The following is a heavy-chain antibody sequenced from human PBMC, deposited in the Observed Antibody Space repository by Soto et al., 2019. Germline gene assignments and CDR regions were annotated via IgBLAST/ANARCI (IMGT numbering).Heavy chain of an antibody. CDR2: INPMLGVA. Sequence: SVKVSCKASGGSFSSLVISWLRQAPGQGPEWMGGINPMLGVANFAQKFQDRVTITADESTTTAYMELSSLRSEDTAVYYCARGPAQFDPWGQGTLVTVSS. J-gene: IGHJ5*02. D-gene: IGHD2-2*01. V-gene: IGHV1-69*10. CDR1: GGSFSSLV. CDR3: ARGPAQFDP.